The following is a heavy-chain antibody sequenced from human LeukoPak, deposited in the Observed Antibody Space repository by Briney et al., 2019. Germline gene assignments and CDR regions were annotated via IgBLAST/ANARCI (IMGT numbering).Heavy chain of an antibody. V-gene: IGHV4-34*01. CDR1: GGSFSGYY. CDR2: INHSGST. Sequence: SETLSLTCAVYGGSFSGYYWSWICQPPGKGLEWIGEINHSGSTNYNPSLKSRVTISVDTSKNQFSLKLSSVTAADTAVYYCARGRPGYSSSYNWFDPWGQGTLVTVSS. CDR3: ARGRPGYSSSYNWFDP. D-gene: IGHD6-13*01. J-gene: IGHJ5*02.